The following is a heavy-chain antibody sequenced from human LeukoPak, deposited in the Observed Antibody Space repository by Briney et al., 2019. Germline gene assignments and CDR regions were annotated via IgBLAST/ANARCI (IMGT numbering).Heavy chain of an antibody. CDR2: ITTSSRYI. V-gene: IGHV3-21*01. J-gene: IGHJ5*02. CDR3: ARDTAAAGTVWFDH. CDR1: GLTFSSYA. Sequence: KSGGSLRLSCAASGLTFSSYAMNWVRQAPGKGLEWVSSITTSSRYIYYADSVKGRFTISRDDAKNSLYLHMNSLRAEDTAVYYCARDTAAAGTVWFDHWGQGTLVTVSS. D-gene: IGHD6-13*01.